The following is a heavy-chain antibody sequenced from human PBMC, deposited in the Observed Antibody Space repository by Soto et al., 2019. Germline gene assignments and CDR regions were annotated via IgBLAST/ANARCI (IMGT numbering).Heavy chain of an antibody. V-gene: IGHV1-3*01. D-gene: IGHD3-10*01. CDR3: ATSYGSGSYPGLYYYYMDV. CDR1: GYTFTSYA. CDR2: INAGNGNT. Sequence: ASVKVSCKASGYTFTSYAMHWVRQAPGQRLEWMGWINAGNGNTKYSQKFQGRVTITRDTSASTAYMELSSLRSEDTAVYYCATSYGSGSYPGLYYYYMDVWGKGTTVTV. J-gene: IGHJ6*03.